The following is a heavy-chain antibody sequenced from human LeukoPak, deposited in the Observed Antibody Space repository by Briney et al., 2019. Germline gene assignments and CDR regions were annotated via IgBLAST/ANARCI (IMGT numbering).Heavy chain of an antibody. V-gene: IGHV3-13*01. J-gene: IGHJ6*02. CDR2: IGTAGDT. CDR3: ARDMGYYGSGSHYYYYYGMDV. CDR1: GFTFSSYD. Sequence: PGGSLRLSCAASGFTFSSYDMHWVRQATGKGLEWVSAIGTAGDTYYPGSVKGRFTISRENAKNSLYLQMNSLRAGDTAVYYCARDMGYYGSGSHYYYYYGMDVWGQGTTVTVS. D-gene: IGHD3-10*01.